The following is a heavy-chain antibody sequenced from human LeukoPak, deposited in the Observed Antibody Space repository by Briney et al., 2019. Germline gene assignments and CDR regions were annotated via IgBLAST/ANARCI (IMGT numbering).Heavy chain of an antibody. Sequence: GGSLRLSCAASGFTFSSYAMSWVRQAPGKGLEWVSAISGSGGSTYYADSVKGRFTISRDNSKNTLYLQMNSLRADDSAVYYCAKDRGAAAGRAVFDYWGQGNLVTVSS. CDR2: ISGSGGST. CDR3: AKDRGAAAGRAVFDY. D-gene: IGHD6-13*01. J-gene: IGHJ4*02. V-gene: IGHV3-23*01. CDR1: GFTFSSYA.